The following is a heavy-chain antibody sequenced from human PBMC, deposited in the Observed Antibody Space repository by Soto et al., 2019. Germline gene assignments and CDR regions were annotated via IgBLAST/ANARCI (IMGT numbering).Heavy chain of an antibody. CDR2: ISGSGGST. Sequence: GGSLRLSCAASGFTFSSYAMSWVRQAPGKGLEWVSAISGSGGSTYYADSVKGRFTISRDNSKNTLYLQMNSLRAEDTAVYYCATPRYSYGFPPFLFDYWGQGTLVTVSS. CDR1: GFTFSSYA. J-gene: IGHJ4*02. D-gene: IGHD5-18*01. CDR3: ATPRYSYGFPPFLFDY. V-gene: IGHV3-23*01.